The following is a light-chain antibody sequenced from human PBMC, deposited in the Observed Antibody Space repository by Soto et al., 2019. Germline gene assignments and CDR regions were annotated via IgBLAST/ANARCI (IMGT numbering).Light chain of an antibody. CDR1: QSILYSSNNQNC. V-gene: IGKV4-1*01. Sequence: DIVMTQSPDSLAVSLGGRATINCESSQSILYSSNNQNCLAWYQQKPGQPPKLLIYWASTRESGVPDRFSGSGSVTDFTLTIISLQAEDVAVYYCQQYCATPWTFGQGTKVEIK. J-gene: IGKJ1*01. CDR2: WAS. CDR3: QQYCATPWT.